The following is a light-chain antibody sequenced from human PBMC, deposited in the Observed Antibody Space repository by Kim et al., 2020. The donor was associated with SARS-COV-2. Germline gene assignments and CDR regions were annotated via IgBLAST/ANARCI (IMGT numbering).Light chain of an antibody. CDR1: SSNIGNNY. V-gene: IGLV1-51*01. Sequence: QSVLTQPPSVSAAPGQKVTISCSGISSNIGNNYVSWYQQLPGTAPKLLIYDNNKRPSGIPDRFSGSKSGTSATLGITGLQTGDEADYYCGTWDSSLSAGEFGGGTQLSDL. CDR2: DNN. CDR3: GTWDSSLSAGE. J-gene: IGLJ3*02.